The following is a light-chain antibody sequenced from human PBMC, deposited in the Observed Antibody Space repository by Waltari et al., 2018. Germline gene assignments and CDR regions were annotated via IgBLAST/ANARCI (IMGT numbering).Light chain of an antibody. J-gene: IGKJ1*01. CDR3: QQYGSSPRS. CDR2: GAS. Sequence: SRASQSVSSSYLAWYQQKPGQAPRRLIYGASSRATGIPDRFSGSGSGTDFTLTISSLEPEDFAVYYCQQYGSSPRSFGQGTKVEIK. V-gene: IGKV3-20*01. CDR1: QSVSSSY.